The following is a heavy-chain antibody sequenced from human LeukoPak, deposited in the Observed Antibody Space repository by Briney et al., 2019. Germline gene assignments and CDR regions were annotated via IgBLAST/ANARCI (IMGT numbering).Heavy chain of an antibody. V-gene: IGHV3-23*01. CDR1: GFTFSSYS. CDR3: AKKGLLRLSRGLYYFDY. Sequence: GGSLRLSCAASGFTFSSYSMNWVRQAPGKGLEWVSAISGSGGSTYYADSVKGRFTISRDNSKNTLYLQMNSLRAEDTAVYYCAKKGLLRLSRGLYYFDYWGQGTLVTVSS. D-gene: IGHD2/OR15-2a*01. CDR2: ISGSGGST. J-gene: IGHJ4*02.